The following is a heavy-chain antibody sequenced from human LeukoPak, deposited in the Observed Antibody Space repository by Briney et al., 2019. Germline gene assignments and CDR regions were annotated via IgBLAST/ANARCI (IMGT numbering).Heavy chain of an antibody. CDR1: GFTFSDYY. D-gene: IGHD5-18*01. J-gene: IGHJ3*02. CDR2: ISSSGSTI. Sequence: GGSLRLSCAASGFTFSDYYMSWIRQAPGKGVEWVSYISSSGSTIYYADPVKGRFTISRDNAKNSLYLQMNSLRAEDTAVYYCARDRYSYGWRGSGAFDIWGQGTMVTVSS. V-gene: IGHV3-11*04. CDR3: ARDRYSYGWRGSGAFDI.